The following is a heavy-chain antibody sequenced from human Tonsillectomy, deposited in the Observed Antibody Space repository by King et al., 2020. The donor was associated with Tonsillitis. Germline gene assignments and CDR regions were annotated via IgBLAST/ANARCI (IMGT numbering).Heavy chain of an antibody. CDR3: AHMPVEMATITLFDY. CDR2: IYWNDDK. V-gene: IGHV2-5*01. CDR1: GFSLSTSGVG. J-gene: IGHJ4*02. Sequence: ITLKESGPTLVKPTQTLTLTCTFSGFSLSTSGVGVGWIRQPPGKALEWLALIYWNDDKRYSPSLKTRLTITKDTSKNQVVLTMTNMDPVDTATYYCAHMPVEMATITLFDYWGQGTLVTVSS. D-gene: IGHD5-24*01.